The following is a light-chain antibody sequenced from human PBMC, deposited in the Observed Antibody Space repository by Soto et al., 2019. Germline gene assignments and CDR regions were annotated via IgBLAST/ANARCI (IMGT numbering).Light chain of an antibody. V-gene: IGLV1-40*01. J-gene: IGLJ1*01. Sequence: QSVLTQPPSVSGAPGQRVTISCTGSSSNIGAGYDVHWYQQLPGTAPKLLIYGNSNRTSGVPHRFSGSKSGTSASLAITGLQAEDEADYYCQSYDSRLSGYVFGTGTKLTVL. CDR2: GNS. CDR1: SSNIGAGYD. CDR3: QSYDSRLSGYV.